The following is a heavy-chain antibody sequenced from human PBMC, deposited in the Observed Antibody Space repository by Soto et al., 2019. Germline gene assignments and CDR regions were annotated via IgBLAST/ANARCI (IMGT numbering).Heavy chain of an antibody. CDR3: ARPAVASFVGAVMDG. D-gene: IGHD2-21*01. J-gene: IGHJ6*04. CDR1: GGPLNSYSYY. V-gene: IGHV4-39*01. Sequence: HLQLQESGPGLVKSSETLSLTCTVSGGPLNSYSYYWGLVRQPPGKALEWLGSITYSGSTYSIPSLKSRRTIAGATSKNQFSVKVTSVTAAATAVYYWARPAVASFVGAVMDGWGEGTTVTVSS. CDR2: ITYSGST.